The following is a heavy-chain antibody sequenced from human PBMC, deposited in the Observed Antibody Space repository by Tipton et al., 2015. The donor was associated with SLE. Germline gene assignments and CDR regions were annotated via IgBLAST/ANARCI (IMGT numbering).Heavy chain of an antibody. J-gene: IGHJ3*02. CDR1: GFTFSSYW. D-gene: IGHD6-19*01. V-gene: IGHV4-34*01. CDR2: INHSGST. CDR3: ARDLGVGYSSGWSAFDI. Sequence: LRLSCAASGFTFSSYWMSWIRQPPGKGLEWIGEINHSGSTNYNPSLKSRVTISVDTSKNQFSLKLSSVTAADTAVYYCARDLGVGYSSGWSAFDIWGQGTMVTVSS.